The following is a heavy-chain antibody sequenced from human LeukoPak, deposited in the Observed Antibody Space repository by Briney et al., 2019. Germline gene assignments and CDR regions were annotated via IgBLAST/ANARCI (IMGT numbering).Heavy chain of an antibody. CDR1: GGSFSGYY. J-gene: IGHJ4*02. CDR2: INHSGST. D-gene: IGHD5-12*01. V-gene: IGHV4-34*01. CDR3: ARGRDIVATLPWYYFDY. Sequence: KPSETLSLTCAVYGGSFSGYYWSWIRQPPGKGLEWIGEINHSGSTNYNPSLKSRVTISVDTSKNQFSLKLSSVTAADTAVYYCARGRDIVATLPWYYFDYWGQGTLVTVSS.